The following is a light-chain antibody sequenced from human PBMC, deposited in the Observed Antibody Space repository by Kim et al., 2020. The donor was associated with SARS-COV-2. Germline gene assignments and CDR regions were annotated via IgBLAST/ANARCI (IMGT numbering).Light chain of an antibody. J-gene: IGKJ4*01. CDR1: QSISSH. Sequence: EIVLTQSPATLSLSPGERATLSCRTSQSISSHLAWYQQKPGQAPRLLIYDASNRATGIPARFSGSGSGTDFTLTISSLEPEDFAVYYCQRRSSWLTFGGGTKVDIK. CDR2: DAS. CDR3: QRRSSWLT. V-gene: IGKV3-11*01.